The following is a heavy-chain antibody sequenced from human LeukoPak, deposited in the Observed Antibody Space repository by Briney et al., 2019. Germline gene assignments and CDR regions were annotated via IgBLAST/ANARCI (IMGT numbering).Heavy chain of an antibody. CDR1: GGSISSGSYY. D-gene: IGHD6-19*01. V-gene: IGHV4-61*02. CDR3: ASHSGWSDY. Sequence: SETLSLTCTVSGGSISSGSYYWSWIRQPAGKGLEWIGRIYTSGSTNYNPSLKSRVTISVDTSKNQFSLKLSSVTAADTAVYYCASHSGWSDYWGQGTLVTVSS. CDR2: IYTSGST. J-gene: IGHJ4*02.